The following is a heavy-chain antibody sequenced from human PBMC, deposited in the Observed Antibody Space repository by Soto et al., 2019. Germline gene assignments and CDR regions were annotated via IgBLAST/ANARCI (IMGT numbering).Heavy chain of an antibody. D-gene: IGHD5-12*01. CDR2: IWYDGSNK. CDR1: GFTFSSYG. Sequence: GGSLRLSCAASGFTFSSYGMHWVRQAPGKGLEWVAVIWYDGSNKYYADSVKGRFTISRDNSKNTLYLQMNSLRAEDTAVYYCARDGAEMATILYSDYWGQGTLVTVSS. V-gene: IGHV3-33*01. CDR3: ARDGAEMATILYSDY. J-gene: IGHJ4*02.